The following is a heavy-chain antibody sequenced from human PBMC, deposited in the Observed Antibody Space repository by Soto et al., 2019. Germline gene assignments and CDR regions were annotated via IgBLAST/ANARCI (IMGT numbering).Heavy chain of an antibody. J-gene: IGHJ4*02. Sequence: QVQLVQSGAEVKKPGSSVKVSCKASGGTFSSYAISWVRQAPGQGLEWMGGIIPIFGTANYAQKFQGRVTITADESTSTAYMELSSLRSEDTAGDYCARAWVRERRGYSGYDLFDYWGQGALVTVSS. CDR3: ARAWVRERRGYSGYDLFDY. CDR2: IIPIFGTA. V-gene: IGHV1-69*01. CDR1: GGTFSSYA. D-gene: IGHD5-12*01.